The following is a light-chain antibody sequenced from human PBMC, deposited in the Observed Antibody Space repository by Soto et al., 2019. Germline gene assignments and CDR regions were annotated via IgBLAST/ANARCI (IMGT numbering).Light chain of an antibody. CDR1: QDISNS. V-gene: IGKV1-17*03. J-gene: IGKJ1*01. Sequence: DIQMTHSPSALSASVGDRVTITCRASQDISNSLAWLQQRPGKVPNRLIYPAPSLQSGVPSRFSGSRSGTEFTLTISSLQPEDCATYYCLQHKTFPWTFGQGTKVEIK. CDR2: PAP. CDR3: LQHKTFPWT.